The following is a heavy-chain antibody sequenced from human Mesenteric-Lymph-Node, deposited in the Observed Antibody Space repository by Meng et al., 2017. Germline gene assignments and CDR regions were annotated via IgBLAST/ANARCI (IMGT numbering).Heavy chain of an antibody. Sequence: ASVKVSCKVSGYTLTELSIHWVRQAPGKGLEWMGGFDPEEGEITYAQQFQGRVTLTEDTSSGTAYMELSRLRSDDTSVYYCSTNRGQWLVPYYQHWGQGTLVTVSS. CDR3: STNRGQWLVPYYQH. CDR1: GYTLTELS. V-gene: IGHV1-24*01. CDR2: FDPEEGEI. J-gene: IGHJ1*01. D-gene: IGHD6-19*01.